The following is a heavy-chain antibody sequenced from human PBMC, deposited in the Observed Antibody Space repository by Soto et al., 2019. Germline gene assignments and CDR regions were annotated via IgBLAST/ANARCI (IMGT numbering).Heavy chain of an antibody. V-gene: IGHV3-23*01. CDR3: AKSWDVVGASTGDYFDS. D-gene: IGHD1-26*01. Sequence: EVQLLESGGGLVLPGGSLRLSCAASGFTFNVYAMSWVRQAPGKGLEWVSTIRNDGGTTDYADSVQGRFTISRDNSKNTLSLHMNSLRPDDTAVYYCAKSWDVVGASTGDYFDSWGQGTLVAVSS. CDR2: IRNDGGTT. J-gene: IGHJ4*02. CDR1: GFTFNVYA.